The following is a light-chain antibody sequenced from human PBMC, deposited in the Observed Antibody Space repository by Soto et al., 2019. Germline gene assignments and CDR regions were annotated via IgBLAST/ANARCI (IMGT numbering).Light chain of an antibody. CDR2: DAS. V-gene: IGKV3-15*01. J-gene: IGKJ4*01. CDR1: QSISGN. CDR3: QQYYKWPLT. Sequence: EIVMTQSPATLPVSPGEGGTLSCRASQSISGNLAWYQQKPGQAPRLLIYDASTRATGIPARLSGSGSGTEFTLTISSLESQDFAVYYCQQYYKWPLTFGGGTKVDIK.